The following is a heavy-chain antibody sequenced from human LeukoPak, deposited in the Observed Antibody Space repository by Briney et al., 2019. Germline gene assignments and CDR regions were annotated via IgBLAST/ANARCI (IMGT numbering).Heavy chain of an antibody. J-gene: IGHJ4*02. D-gene: IGHD3-10*02. Sequence: SETLSLTCTVSGGSISSSNYYWGWIRQPPGKGLEWIGSIYYSGITYYNPSLKSRVTISVDTSTNQFSLQLSSVTAADTAVYYCAISVRGGPREWALDYWGQGTLVTVSS. CDR1: GGSISSSNYY. CDR3: AISVRGGPREWALDY. CDR2: IYYSGIT. V-gene: IGHV4-39*01.